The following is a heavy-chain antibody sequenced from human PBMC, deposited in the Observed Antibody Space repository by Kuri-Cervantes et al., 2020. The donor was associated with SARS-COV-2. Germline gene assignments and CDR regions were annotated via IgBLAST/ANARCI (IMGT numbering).Heavy chain of an antibody. CDR3: AKDLSPSGRGYYYYMDV. Sequence: GGSLRLSCAASGFTFSSYAMSWVRQAPGKGLEWVSAISGSGGSTYYADSVKGRFTISRDNSKNTLYLQMNSLRAEDTAVYYCAKDLSPSGRGYYYYMDVWGKGTTVTVSS. D-gene: IGHD3-10*01. CDR1: GFTFSSYA. J-gene: IGHJ6*03. CDR2: ISGSGGST. V-gene: IGHV3-23*01.